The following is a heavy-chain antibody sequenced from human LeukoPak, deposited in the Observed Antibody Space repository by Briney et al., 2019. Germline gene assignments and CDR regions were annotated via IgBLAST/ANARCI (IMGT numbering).Heavy chain of an antibody. CDR1: GYSISSGYY. D-gene: IGHD5-24*01. Sequence: SETLSLTCTVSGYSISSGYYWGWIRQPPGKGLEWIGSIYHSGSTYYNPSLKSRVTISVDTSKNQFSLKLSSVTAADTAVYYCAGSDGPPDAFDIWGQGTMVAVSS. CDR3: AGSDGPPDAFDI. V-gene: IGHV4-38-2*02. CDR2: IYHSGST. J-gene: IGHJ3*02.